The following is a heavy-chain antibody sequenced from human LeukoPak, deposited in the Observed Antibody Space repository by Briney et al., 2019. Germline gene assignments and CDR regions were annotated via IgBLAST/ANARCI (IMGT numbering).Heavy chain of an antibody. CDR2: INHSGST. Sequence: SETLSLTCAVYGGSSSGYYWSWIRQPPGKGLEWIGEINHSGSTNYNPSLKSRVTISVDTSKNQFSLKLSSVTAADTAVYHCAGVTVATGEYWGQGTLVTVSS. D-gene: IGHD5-12*01. CDR1: GGSSSGYY. V-gene: IGHV4-34*01. CDR3: AGVTVATGEY. J-gene: IGHJ4*02.